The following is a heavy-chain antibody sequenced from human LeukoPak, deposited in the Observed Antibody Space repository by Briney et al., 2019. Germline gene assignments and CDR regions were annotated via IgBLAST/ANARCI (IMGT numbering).Heavy chain of an antibody. D-gene: IGHD6-19*01. CDR1: GFTFSDYY. V-gene: IGHV3-11*01. CDR2: ISNSGSTI. CDR3: AREAVARTFDY. J-gene: IGHJ4*02. Sequence: GGSLRLSCAASGFTFSDYYMSWIRQAPGKGLEWVSYISNSGSTIYYADSVKGRFTISRDNAKNSLYLQMNSLRAEDTAVYHCAREAVARTFDYWVQGTLVTVSS.